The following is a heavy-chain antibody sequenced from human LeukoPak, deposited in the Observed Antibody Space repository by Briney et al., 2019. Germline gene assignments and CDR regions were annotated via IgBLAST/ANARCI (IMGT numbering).Heavy chain of an antibody. V-gene: IGHV3-23*01. D-gene: IGHD2-8*01. J-gene: IGHJ4*02. Sequence: GGSLRLSCAASGFTFSIYAMSWVRQAPGKGLEWISAISDSGGSTYDADSVKGRFTISRDNSKNTLYLQMNSLRAEDTAVYYCAKDTSIGRYCTNGVCSPFDYWGQGTLVTVSS. CDR3: AKDTSIGRYCTNGVCSPFDY. CDR1: GFTFSIYA. CDR2: ISDSGGST.